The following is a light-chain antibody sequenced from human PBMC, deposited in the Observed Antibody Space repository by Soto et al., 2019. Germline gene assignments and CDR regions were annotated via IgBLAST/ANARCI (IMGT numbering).Light chain of an antibody. CDR1: QSVSSN. J-gene: IGKJ1*01. V-gene: IGKV3-15*01. Sequence: EIVLTQSPATLSVSPGERATLSCRASQSVSSNLAWYQQKPGQAPRLLIYDASTRATGIPARFSGSGSGTEFTLTISSLQSEDVAVYYCQQYNNWPTWTFGQGTKVEIK. CDR2: DAS. CDR3: QQYNNWPTWT.